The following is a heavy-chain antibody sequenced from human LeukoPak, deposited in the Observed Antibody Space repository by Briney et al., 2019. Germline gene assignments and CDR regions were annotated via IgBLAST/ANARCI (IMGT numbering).Heavy chain of an antibody. CDR3: ATYYYDSSGYSFFDY. Sequence: SETLSLTCAVYGGSFSGYYWSWIRQPPGKGLEWIGEINHSGSTNSNPSLKSRVTISVDTSKNQFSLKLSSVTAADTAVYYCATYYYDSSGYSFFDYWGQGTLVTVSS. V-gene: IGHV4-34*01. J-gene: IGHJ4*02. CDR1: GGSFSGYY. CDR2: INHSGST. D-gene: IGHD3-22*01.